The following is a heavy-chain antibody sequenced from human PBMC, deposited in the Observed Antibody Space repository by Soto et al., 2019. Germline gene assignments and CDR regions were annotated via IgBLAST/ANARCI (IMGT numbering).Heavy chain of an antibody. CDR1: GYTFTSYY. CDR3: ARLNLGSGYSNNWFDP. Sequence: ASVKVSCKASGYTFTSYYMHWVRQAPGQGLEWMGIINPSGGSTSYAQKFQGRVTMTRDTSTSTVYMELSSLRSEDTAVYYCARLNLGSGYSNNWFDPWGQGTLVTVSS. J-gene: IGHJ5*02. D-gene: IGHD3-3*01. V-gene: IGHV1-46*03. CDR2: INPSGGST.